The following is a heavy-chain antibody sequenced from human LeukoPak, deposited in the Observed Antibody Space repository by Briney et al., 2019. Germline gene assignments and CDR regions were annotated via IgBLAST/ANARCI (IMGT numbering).Heavy chain of an antibody. CDR2: IYYSGST. J-gene: IGHJ4*02. CDR3: ARQYGDYFDY. Sequence: ASETLSLTCTVSGGSISSYYWSWIRQPPGKGLEWIGYIYYSGSTNYNPSLKSRATISVDTSKNQFSLKLSSVTAADTAVYYCARQYGDYFDYWGQGTLVTVSS. D-gene: IGHD4-17*01. V-gene: IGHV4-59*08. CDR1: GGSISSYY.